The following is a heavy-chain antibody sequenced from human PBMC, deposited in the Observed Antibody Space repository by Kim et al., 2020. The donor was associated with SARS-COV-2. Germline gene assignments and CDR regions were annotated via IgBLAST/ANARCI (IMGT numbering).Heavy chain of an antibody. CDR2: ISSSSSYI. D-gene: IGHD6-6*01. V-gene: IGHV3-21*01. Sequence: GGSLRLSCAASGFTFSSYSMNWVRQAPGKGMEWVSSISSSSSYIYYADSVKGRFTISRDNAKNSLYLQMNSLRAEDTAVYYCASDSSSSSDNWFDPWGQGTLVTVSS. CDR3: ASDSSSSSDNWFDP. J-gene: IGHJ5*02. CDR1: GFTFSSYS.